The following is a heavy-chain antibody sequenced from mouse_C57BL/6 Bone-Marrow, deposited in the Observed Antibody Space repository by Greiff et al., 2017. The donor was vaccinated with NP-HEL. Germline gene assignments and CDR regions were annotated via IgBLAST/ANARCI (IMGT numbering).Heavy chain of an antibody. CDR1: GYTFTSYW. J-gene: IGHJ3*01. CDR3: AKGFYSPFAY. Sequence: VQLQQSGAELVMPGASVKLSCKASGYTFTSYWMHWVKQRPGQGLEWIGEIDPSDSYTNYNQKFKGKSTLTVDKSSSTAYMQLSSLTSEDSAVYYCAKGFYSPFAYWGQGTLVTVSA. CDR2: IDPSDSYT. V-gene: IGHV1-69*01. D-gene: IGHD1-1*01.